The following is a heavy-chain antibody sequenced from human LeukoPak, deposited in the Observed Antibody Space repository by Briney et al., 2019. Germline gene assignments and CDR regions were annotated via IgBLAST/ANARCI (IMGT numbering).Heavy chain of an antibody. CDR2: ISAYNGNT. J-gene: IGHJ4*02. CDR3: ARDLPYCSGGSCLPDY. CDR1: GYTFTSYG. Sequence: EASVKVSCKASGYTFTSYGISWVRQAPGQGLEWMGWISAYNGNTNYAQKLQGRVTMTTDTSTSTAYMELRSLRSDDTAVYYCARDLPYCSGGSCLPDYWGQGTLVTVSS. V-gene: IGHV1-18*01. D-gene: IGHD2-15*01.